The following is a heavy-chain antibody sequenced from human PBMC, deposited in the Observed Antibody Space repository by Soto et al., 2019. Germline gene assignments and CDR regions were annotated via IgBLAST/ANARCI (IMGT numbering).Heavy chain of an antibody. J-gene: IGHJ4*02. Sequence: EVQLLESGGDLIQPGGSLRLSCAASGFTFNIYAMTWVRQAPGKGLEWVSAISRYGDITYYADSVEGRFSISRDNSKNPLDLQMNRLGAEGTGGYYCSEDRYLDHDSRGYLFDNWGQGTLVTVSS. D-gene: IGHD3-22*01. CDR1: GFTFNIYA. V-gene: IGHV3-23*01. CDR3: SEDRYLDHDSRGYLFDN. CDR2: ISRYGDIT.